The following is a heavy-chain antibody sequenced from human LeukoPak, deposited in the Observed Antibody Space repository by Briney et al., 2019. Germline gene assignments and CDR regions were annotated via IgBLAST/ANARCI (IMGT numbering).Heavy chain of an antibody. V-gene: IGHV1-69*13. Sequence: SVKVSCKASGGTFSSYAISWVRQAPGQGLEWMGGIIPIFGTANYALKFQGRVTTTADESTSTAYMELSSLRPEDTAVYYCARDPLAYCGGDCYRLYAFDIWGQGTMVTVSS. CDR3: ARDPLAYCGGDCYRLYAFDI. D-gene: IGHD2-21*01. CDR1: GGTFSSYA. CDR2: IIPIFGTA. J-gene: IGHJ3*02.